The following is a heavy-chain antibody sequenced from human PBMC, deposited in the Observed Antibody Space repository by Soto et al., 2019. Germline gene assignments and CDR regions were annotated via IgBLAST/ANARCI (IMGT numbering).Heavy chain of an antibody. Sequence: QVQLVQSGAEVKKPGASVKVSCKASGYTFSTYAMHWVRQAPGQRLEWMGWINAGNGNTKYSQKFQGRVTITRDTSASTAYMELSSLRSEDKAVYYCARDPCGYYGMDVWGQGTTVTVSS. CDR1: GYTFSTYA. CDR2: INAGNGNT. D-gene: IGHD2-21*01. V-gene: IGHV1-3*01. CDR3: ARDPCGYYGMDV. J-gene: IGHJ6*02.